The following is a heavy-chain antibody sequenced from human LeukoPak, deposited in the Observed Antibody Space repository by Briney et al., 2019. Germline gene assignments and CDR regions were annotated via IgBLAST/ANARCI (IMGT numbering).Heavy chain of an antibody. CDR2: ISSSGGST. V-gene: IGHV3-23*01. J-gene: IGHJ4*02. CDR3: AKDLVTGSLDY. D-gene: IGHD3-10*01. Sequence: GGSLRLSCAASGFTFSSYSMTWVRQAPGKGLEWVSSISSSGGSTYYADSVRGRFTISRDNSKNTLYLQMNSLRAEDTAIYYCAKDLVTGSLDYWGQGPLVTVSS. CDR1: GFTFSSYS.